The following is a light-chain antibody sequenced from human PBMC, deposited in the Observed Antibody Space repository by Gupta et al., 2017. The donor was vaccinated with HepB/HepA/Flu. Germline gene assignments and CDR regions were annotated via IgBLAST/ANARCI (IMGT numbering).Light chain of an antibody. Sequence: QSVLTQPPSASATPGQRVNISCSGSSSNIGSNYVYWYQQLPGTAPKLLIYRNNQRPSGVPDRFSGSKSGTSASLAISGLRSEDEADYYCAAWDDSLSVWVFGGGTKLTVL. V-gene: IGLV1-47*01. J-gene: IGLJ3*02. CDR1: SSNIGSNY. CDR3: AAWDDSLSVWV. CDR2: RNN.